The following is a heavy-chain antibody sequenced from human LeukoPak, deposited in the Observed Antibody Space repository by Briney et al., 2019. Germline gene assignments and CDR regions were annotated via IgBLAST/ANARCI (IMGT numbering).Heavy chain of an antibody. CDR2: ISGSSSSYI. Sequence: GGSLRLSCAASGFTFSSYSMNWVRQAPGKGLEWVSSISGSSSSYIYYADSVKGRFTISRDNAKNSLYLQMNGLRAEDTAVYYCARDCRGFGEFPFDYWGQGTLVTVSS. CDR1: GFTFSSYS. V-gene: IGHV3-21*01. D-gene: IGHD3-10*01. CDR3: ARDCRGFGEFPFDY. J-gene: IGHJ4*02.